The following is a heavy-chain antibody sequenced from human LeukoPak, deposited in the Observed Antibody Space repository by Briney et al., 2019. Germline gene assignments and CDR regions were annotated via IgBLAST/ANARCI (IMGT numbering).Heavy chain of an antibody. J-gene: IGHJ6*03. CDR2: ISAYNGNT. CDR1: GYTFISHG. CDR3: ARFTMVRGVISYYYYYMDV. V-gene: IGHV1-18*01. D-gene: IGHD3-10*01. Sequence: ASVKVSCKASGYTFISHGISWVRQAPGQGLEWMGWISAYNGNTNYAQKLQGRVTMTTDTSTSTAYMELKSLRSDDTAVYYCARFTMVRGVISYYYYYMDVWGKGTTVTVSS.